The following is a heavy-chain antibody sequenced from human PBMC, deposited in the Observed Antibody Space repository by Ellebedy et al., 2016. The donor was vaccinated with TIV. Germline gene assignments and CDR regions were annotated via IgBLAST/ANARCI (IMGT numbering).Heavy chain of an antibody. D-gene: IGHD1-1*01. CDR3: ARGRTWVDY. Sequence: GESLKISXAASGFTFSDYWMTWVRQAPGKGLDWVANIKLDGSETYYVDSVKGRFTISRDNARNSLSLQMNSLRADDTAVDFCARGRTWVDYWGQGTLVTVSS. CDR1: GFTFSDYW. J-gene: IGHJ4*02. CDR2: IKLDGSET. V-gene: IGHV3-7*04.